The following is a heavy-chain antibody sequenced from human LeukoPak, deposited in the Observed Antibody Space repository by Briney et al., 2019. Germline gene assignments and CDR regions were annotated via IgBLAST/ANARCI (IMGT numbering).Heavy chain of an antibody. J-gene: IGHJ4*02. CDR3: ANYYCSGGSCHRNFDY. CDR1: GFTFNNYA. CDR2: ISGSGATT. V-gene: IGHV3-23*01. Sequence: GGSLRLSCAASGFTFNNYAMSWGRQAPGKGLEWVSTISGSGATTYYADSVKGRFTISRDNSKNTLYLQMNSLRAEDTAVYYCANYYCSGGSCHRNFDYWGQGTLVTVSS. D-gene: IGHD2-15*01.